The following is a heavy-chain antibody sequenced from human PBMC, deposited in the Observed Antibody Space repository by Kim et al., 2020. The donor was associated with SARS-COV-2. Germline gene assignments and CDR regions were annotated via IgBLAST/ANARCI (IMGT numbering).Heavy chain of an antibody. CDR1: GGSISSYY. D-gene: IGHD3-22*01. CDR3: ARVSGYYDSSGYYGGYYFDY. J-gene: IGHJ4*02. CDR2: IYYSGST. V-gene: IGHV4-59*01. Sequence: SETLSLTCTVSGGSISSYYWSWIRQPPGKGLEWIGYIYYSGSTNYNPSLKSRVTISVDTSKNQFSLKLSSVTAADTAVYYCARVSGYYDSSGYYGGYYFDYWGQGTLVTVSS.